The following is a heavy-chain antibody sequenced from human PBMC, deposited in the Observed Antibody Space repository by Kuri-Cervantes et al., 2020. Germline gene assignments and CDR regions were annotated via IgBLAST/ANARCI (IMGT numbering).Heavy chain of an antibody. D-gene: IGHD2-21*01. CDR3: ATALAGGGDFY. Sequence: GSLRLSCTVSGASISSINYYWGWIRQPPGKGLEWIGNIYYSGSTYYNPSLKSRVTIPLDTSKNQFSLQLSSVTAADTAVYYCATALAGGGDFYWGQGTLVTVSS. CDR2: IYYSGST. J-gene: IGHJ4*02. V-gene: IGHV4-39*07. CDR1: GASISSINYY.